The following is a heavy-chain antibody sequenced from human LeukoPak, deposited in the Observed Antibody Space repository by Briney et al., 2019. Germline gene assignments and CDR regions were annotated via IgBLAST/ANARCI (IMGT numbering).Heavy chain of an antibody. CDR3: ARASYSYDSSGYYYRYYFDY. D-gene: IGHD3-22*01. V-gene: IGHV3-53*01. CDR2: IYSGGNT. Sequence: GGTLRLSCAASGFNVSSKYMTWVRQAPGKGLEWVSVIYSGGNTYYTDSVKGRFTISRDNSKNTLYLQMNSLRAEDTAVYYCARASYSYDSSGYYYRYYFDYWGQGTLVTVSS. CDR1: GFNVSSKY. J-gene: IGHJ4*02.